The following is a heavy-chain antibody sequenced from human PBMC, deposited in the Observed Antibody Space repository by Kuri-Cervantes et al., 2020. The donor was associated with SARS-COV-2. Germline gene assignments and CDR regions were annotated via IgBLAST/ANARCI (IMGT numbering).Heavy chain of an antibody. CDR2: IMPAGNNI. J-gene: IGHJ4*02. Sequence: GGSLRLSCVASGFIFSTYGMHWVRQAPGKGLEWVAVIMPAGNNIYYVDSVKGRFTISRDNSRSTLYLQMNSLRADDTAVYYCVRSLYSSGYLYFDLWGQGTLVTVSS. D-gene: IGHD3-22*01. V-gene: IGHV3-33*08. CDR3: VRSLYSSGYLYFDL. CDR1: GFIFSTYG.